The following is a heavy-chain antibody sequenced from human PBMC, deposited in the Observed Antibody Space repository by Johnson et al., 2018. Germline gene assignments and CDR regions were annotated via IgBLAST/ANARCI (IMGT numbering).Heavy chain of an antibody. V-gene: IGHV3-30*03. CDR3: ARVGRSLELFYGMDV. Sequence: QVQLVQSGGGVVQPGRSLRLSCAASGFTFSTYGMHWVRQAPGKGLEWLSVISYDGSIKYYAESVKGRFTISRDNSKNTLYLQMNSLRAEDTAVYYCARVGRSLELFYGMDVWGQGTTVTVSS. CDR2: ISYDGSIK. D-gene: IGHD1-7*01. J-gene: IGHJ6*02. CDR1: GFTFSTYG.